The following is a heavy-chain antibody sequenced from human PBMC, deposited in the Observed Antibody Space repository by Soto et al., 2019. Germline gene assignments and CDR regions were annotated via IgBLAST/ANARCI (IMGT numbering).Heavy chain of an antibody. V-gene: IGHV3-53*01. D-gene: IGHD2-15*01. J-gene: IGHJ6*02. CDR3: ARGGQVRGGLDV. Sequence: EVQLVESGGGLIHPGGSLRLSCAASGFNVISNYMSWVRQAPGKGLEWVSFIYSNGSTYYADSVKGRFSISRDNSNNMVYLQMDSLRAEDTAVYYCARGGQVRGGLDVWGQGTTVTVSS. CDR2: IYSNGST. CDR1: GFNVISNY.